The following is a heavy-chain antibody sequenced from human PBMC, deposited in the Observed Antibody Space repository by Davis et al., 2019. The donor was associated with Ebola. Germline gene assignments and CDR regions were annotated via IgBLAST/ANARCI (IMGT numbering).Heavy chain of an antibody. CDR2: TYYSSKWYN. D-gene: IGHD5-18*01. Sequence: PSETLSLTCPISGDRVSGNSGAWNWIRQSPSRGLEWLGRTYYSSKWYNDYAVSVKSRITINPDTSKNQLSLQLNSVTPEDTAVYYCARGWLRAGMDVWGEGTTVTVPS. J-gene: IGHJ6*04. V-gene: IGHV6-1*01. CDR3: ARGWLRAGMDV. CDR1: GDRVSGNSGA.